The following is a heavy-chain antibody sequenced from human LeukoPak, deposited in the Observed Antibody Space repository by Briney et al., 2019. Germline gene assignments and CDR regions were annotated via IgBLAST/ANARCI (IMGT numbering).Heavy chain of an antibody. CDR1: GFTYSSHW. D-gene: IGHD6-19*01. CDR2: IKEDGSEK. Sequence: GGSLRLSCAASGFTYSSHWMSWVCQAPGKGLEWVGNIKEDGSEKYYAGSVKGRFTISRDNAKNSLYLQMNSLRVEDTAVYYCARDGGWGWDYWGQGTLVTVSS. J-gene: IGHJ4*02. V-gene: IGHV3-7*01. CDR3: ARDGGWGWDY.